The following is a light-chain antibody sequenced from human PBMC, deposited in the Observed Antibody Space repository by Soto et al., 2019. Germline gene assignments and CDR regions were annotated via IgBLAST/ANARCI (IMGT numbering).Light chain of an antibody. CDR2: GAS. CDR3: QQYGNSPRT. CDR1: QSVSSN. J-gene: IGKJ1*01. Sequence: IMMTQSPATLSLSPGESATLSCRASQSVSSNLAWYQQKPGQAPRLLIYGASSRATGIPDRFSGSGSGTEFTLAISRLEPEDFEVYYCQQYGNSPRTFGQGTKVDIK. V-gene: IGKV3-20*01.